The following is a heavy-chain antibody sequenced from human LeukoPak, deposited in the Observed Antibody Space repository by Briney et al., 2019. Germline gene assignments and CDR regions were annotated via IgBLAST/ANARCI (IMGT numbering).Heavy chain of an antibody. V-gene: IGHV3-53*01. CDR1: GFPVSNNY. CDR3: ARGGTDYDTSGYYSDYFYHYMDV. J-gene: IGHJ6*03. CDR2: IYSDGHT. D-gene: IGHD3-22*01. Sequence: AGGSLRLSCAASGFPVSNNYMSWVRQAPGKGLEWVSFIYSDGHTYYADSVKGRFTISRDNSKNTLYLQMNSLRAEDTASYYCARGGTDYDTSGYYSDYFYHYMDVWGKGTTVTISS.